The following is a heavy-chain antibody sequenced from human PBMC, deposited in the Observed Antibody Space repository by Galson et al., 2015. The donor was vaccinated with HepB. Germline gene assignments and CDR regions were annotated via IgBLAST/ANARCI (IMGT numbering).Heavy chain of an antibody. V-gene: IGHV3-23*01. Sequence: SLRLSCAASGFTFSSYGMSWVRQAPGKGLEWVSAISGGGDNTHFADSVKGRFTISRDNSKSTLYLQLNSLRADDTAVYYCAKNYDFASWGQGTLVTVSS. J-gene: IGHJ5*01. CDR3: AKNYDFAS. CDR2: ISGGGDNT. D-gene: IGHD3-3*01. CDR1: GFTFSSYG.